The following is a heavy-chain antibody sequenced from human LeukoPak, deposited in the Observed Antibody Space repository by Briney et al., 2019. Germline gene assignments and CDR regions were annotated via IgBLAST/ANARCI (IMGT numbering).Heavy chain of an antibody. CDR2: IKQDGSEK. J-gene: IGHJ6*04. D-gene: IGHD4-23*01. CDR3: ARGAYGGRGYYYGVDV. Sequence: PGGSLRLSCAASGFTFSSYWMSWVRQAPGKGLEWVANIKQDGSEKYYVDSVKGRFTISRDNTENSLYLQMNSLGAEDTAVYFCARGAYGGRGYYYGVDVWGKGTTVTVSS. CDR1: GFTFSSYW. V-gene: IGHV3-7*03.